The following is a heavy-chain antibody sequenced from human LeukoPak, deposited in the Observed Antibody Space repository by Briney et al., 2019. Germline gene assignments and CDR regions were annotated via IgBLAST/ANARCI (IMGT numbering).Heavy chain of an antibody. J-gene: IGHJ4*02. V-gene: IGHV1-2*06. D-gene: IGHD6-13*01. CDR1: GYTSTGYY. Sequence: ASVKVSCKASGYTSTGYYMHWVRQAPGQGLEWMGRINPNSGGTNYAQKFQGRVTMTRDTSISTACMELSRLRSDDTAAYYCARGYSSSWPGGYWGQGTLVTVSS. CDR3: ARGYSSSWPGGY. CDR2: INPNSGGT.